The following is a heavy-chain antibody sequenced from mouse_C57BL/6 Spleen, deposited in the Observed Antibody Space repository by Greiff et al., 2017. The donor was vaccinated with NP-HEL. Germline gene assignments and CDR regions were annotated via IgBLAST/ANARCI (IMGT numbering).Heavy chain of an antibody. Sequence: QVQLQQSGPELVKPGASVKISCKASGYAFSSSWMNWVKQRPGKGLEWIGRIYPGDGDTNYNGKFKGKATLTADKSSSTAYMPLSSLTSEDTAVYVWAGVVATGEGDDWGQGTTRKVS. D-gene: IGHD1-1*01. CDR2: IYPGDGDT. CDR3: AGVVATGEGDD. V-gene: IGHV1-82*01. CDR1: GYAFSSSW. J-gene: IGHJ2*01.